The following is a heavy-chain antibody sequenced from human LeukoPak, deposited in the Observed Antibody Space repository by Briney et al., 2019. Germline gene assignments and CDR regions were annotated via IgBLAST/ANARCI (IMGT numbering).Heavy chain of an antibody. CDR3: ARGRGGEMATIKNYFDY. D-gene: IGHD5-24*01. CDR1: GGSISTSSYY. Sequence: SETLSLTCTVSGGSISTSSYYWGWFRQPPGKGLEWIGSIYYSGSTYYSPSLKSRVTMSLDTSKNQFSLKLSSVTAADTAVYYCARGRGGEMATIKNYFDYWGQGTLVTVSS. V-gene: IGHV4-39*07. J-gene: IGHJ4*02. CDR2: IYYSGST.